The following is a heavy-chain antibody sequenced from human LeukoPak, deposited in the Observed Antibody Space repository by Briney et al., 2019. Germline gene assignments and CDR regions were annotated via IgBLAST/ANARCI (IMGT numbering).Heavy chain of an antibody. CDR2: IYYSGST. V-gene: IGHV4-59*01. D-gene: IGHD3-3*01. J-gene: IGHJ5*02. CDR1: GGSISSYY. Sequence: PSETLSLTCTVSGGSISSYYWSWIRQPLGKGLEWIGYIYYSGSTNYNPSLKSRVTISVDTSKNQFSLKLSSVTAADTAVYYCARSRITILGVAPCWFDPWGQGTLVTVSS. CDR3: ARSRITILGVAPCWFDP.